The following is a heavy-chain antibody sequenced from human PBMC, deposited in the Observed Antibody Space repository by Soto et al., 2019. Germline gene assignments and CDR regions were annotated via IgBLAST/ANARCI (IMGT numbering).Heavy chain of an antibody. CDR3: AKDVVVGATTGLGDYYYYYGMDV. J-gene: IGHJ6*02. CDR2: ISYDGSNK. V-gene: IGHV3-30*18. Sequence: GGSLRLSCAASGFTFSSYGMHWVRQAPGKXLEWVAVISYDGSNKYYADSVKGRFTISRDNSKNTLYLQMNSLRAEDTAVYYCAKDVVVGATTGLGDYYYYYGMDVWGQGTTVTVSS. D-gene: IGHD1-26*01. CDR1: GFTFSSYG.